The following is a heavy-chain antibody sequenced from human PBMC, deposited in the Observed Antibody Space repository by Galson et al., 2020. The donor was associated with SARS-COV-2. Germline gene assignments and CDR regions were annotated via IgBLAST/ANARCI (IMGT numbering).Heavy chain of an antibody. CDR2: INQSGST. CDR3: ARRSANWGYWYCDL. Sequence: SETLSLTCAVFGGSFSGYYWSWIRQPPGKGLEWIGEINQSGSTSYNPSLKSRVTISADTSKNQFSLKLSSVTAADTAVYYCARRSANWGYWYCDLWGRGTLVTVSA. J-gene: IGHJ2*01. V-gene: IGHV4-34*01. CDR1: GGSFSGYY. D-gene: IGHD7-27*01.